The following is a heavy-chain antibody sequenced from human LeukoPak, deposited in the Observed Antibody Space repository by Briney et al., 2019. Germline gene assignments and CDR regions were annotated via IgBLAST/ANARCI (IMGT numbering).Heavy chain of an antibody. D-gene: IGHD1-1*01. CDR1: GGSISSGSYY. CDR2: IYTSGST. Sequence: PSQTLSLTCTVSGGSISSGSYYWSWIRQPAGKGLEWIGRIYTSGSTNYNPSLKSRVTISVDTSKNQFSLKLSSVTAADTVVYYCARDGNWNYDYWGQGTLVTVSS. J-gene: IGHJ4*02. V-gene: IGHV4-61*02. CDR3: ARDGNWNYDY.